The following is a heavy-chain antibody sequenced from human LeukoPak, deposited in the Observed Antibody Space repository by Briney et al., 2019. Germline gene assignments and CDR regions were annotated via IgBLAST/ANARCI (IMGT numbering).Heavy chain of an antibody. CDR3: ARVAGWFDP. V-gene: IGHV4-39*07. CDR1: GGSISSSSYY. CDR2: IYYSGST. Sequence: SETLFLTCTVSGGSISSSSYYWGWIRQPPGKGLEWIGSIYYSGSTYYNPSLKSRVTISVDRSKNQFSLKLSSVTAADTAVYYCARVAGWFDPWGQGTLVTVSS. J-gene: IGHJ5*02.